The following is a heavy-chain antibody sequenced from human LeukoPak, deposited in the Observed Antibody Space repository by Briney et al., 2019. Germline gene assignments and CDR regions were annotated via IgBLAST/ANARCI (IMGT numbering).Heavy chain of an antibody. D-gene: IGHD3-22*01. Sequence: ASVKVSCKASGYTFTVYFMHWVRQAPGQGLEWMGWINPNSGGTNYAQKFQGRVTMTRDTSISTAYMELSRLRSDDTAVYYCARGDYYDSSVYYYDWGQGTLVTVSS. V-gene: IGHV1-2*02. J-gene: IGHJ4*02. CDR1: GYTFTVYF. CDR3: ARGDYYDSSVYYYD. CDR2: INPNSGGT.